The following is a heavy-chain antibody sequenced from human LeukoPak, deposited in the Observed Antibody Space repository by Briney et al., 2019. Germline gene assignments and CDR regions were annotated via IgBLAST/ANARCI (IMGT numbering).Heavy chain of an antibody. D-gene: IGHD5-18*01. CDR2: ISAYNGNT. CDR3: ARERGYSYGRGEFDY. CDR1: GYTFTSYG. Sequence: RASVKVSCKASGYTFTSYGISWVRQAPGQGLEWMGWISAYNGNTNYAQKLQGRVTMTTDTSTSTAYMELRSLRSDDTAVYYCARERGYSYGRGEFDYWGQGTLVTVSS. V-gene: IGHV1-18*01. J-gene: IGHJ4*02.